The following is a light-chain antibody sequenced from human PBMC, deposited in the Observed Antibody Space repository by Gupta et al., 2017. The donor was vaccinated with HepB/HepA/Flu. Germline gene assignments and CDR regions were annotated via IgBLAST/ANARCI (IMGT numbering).Light chain of an antibody. CDR3: QHKNNWPGT. J-gene: IGKJ1*01. V-gene: IGKV3-15*01. CDR2: GAS. Sequence: EIVMTQSPATLSVSPGERATLSCRASQSVSSNLAWYQQKPGQAPRLLIYGASTRATGIPARFSGSGSGTEFTLTISSLQSEDFAVYYCQHKNNWPGTFGQGTKVEIK. CDR1: QSVSSN.